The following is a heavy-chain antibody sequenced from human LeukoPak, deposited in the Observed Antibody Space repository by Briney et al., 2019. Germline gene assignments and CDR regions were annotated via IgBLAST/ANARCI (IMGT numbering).Heavy chain of an antibody. J-gene: IGHJ4*02. CDR2: ITWNSRVK. CDR3: ARGYSGSYRIDY. Sequence: PGRSLRLSCAASGFTFDNFAMHWVRQAPGKGLEWVSGITWNSRVKTYTPSVKGRFTISRDNAKNTVYLQMNSLRAEDTAVYYCARGYSGSYRIDYWGQGTLVTVSS. D-gene: IGHD1-26*01. CDR1: GFTFDNFA. V-gene: IGHV3-9*01.